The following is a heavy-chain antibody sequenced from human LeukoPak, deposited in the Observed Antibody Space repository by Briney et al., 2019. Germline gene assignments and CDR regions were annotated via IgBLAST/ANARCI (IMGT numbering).Heavy chain of an antibody. CDR2: IKKDGIEK. J-gene: IGHJ4*02. V-gene: IGHV3-7*01. CDR1: GFTLSSDW. D-gene: IGHD2-2*01. Sequence: GGSLRLSCVVSGFTLSSDWMSWVRQAPGKGLEWVANIKKDGIEKYYVESVKGRFTISRDNAKNSLSLQMNSLRAEDTAVYYCARGRYSSRSGGYYFDIWGQGTLVTVPS. CDR3: ARGRYSSRSGGYYFDI.